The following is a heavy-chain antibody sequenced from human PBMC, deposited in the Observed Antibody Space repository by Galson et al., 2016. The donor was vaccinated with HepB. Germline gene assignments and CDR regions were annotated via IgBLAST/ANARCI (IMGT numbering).Heavy chain of an antibody. J-gene: IGHJ4*02. CDR2: IYYTGSV. CDR3: ARAGRGFDF. D-gene: IGHD5-12*01. Sequence: TLSLTCTVSGGSIHSGGYYWSWIRQHPGKGLEWIGYIYYTGSVYYNPSLKRRVSISVDMSKKKFSLKLSSVTAADTAVYYCARAGRGFDFWGQGTLVTVSS. V-gene: IGHV4-31*03. CDR1: GGSIHSGGYY.